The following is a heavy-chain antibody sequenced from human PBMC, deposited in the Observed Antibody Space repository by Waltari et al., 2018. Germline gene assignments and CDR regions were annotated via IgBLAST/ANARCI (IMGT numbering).Heavy chain of an antibody. Sequence: QLQLQESGPGLAKPSETLSLTCPVSGLSLSSSSYYWGWIRQPPGKGLEWIGSIYYSGSTYYNPTLKSRVTISVDTSKNQCSLKVSSVTAADTAVYYCASRLGSYSYDYWGQGTLVTVSS. CDR1: GLSLSSSSYY. CDR2: IYYSGST. J-gene: IGHJ4*02. V-gene: IGHV4-39*07. CDR3: ASRLGSYSYDY. D-gene: IGHD1-26*01.